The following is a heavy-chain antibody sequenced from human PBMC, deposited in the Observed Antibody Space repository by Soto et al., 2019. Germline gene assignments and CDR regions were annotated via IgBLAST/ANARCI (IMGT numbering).Heavy chain of an antibody. Sequence: EVQLVESGGGLVQPGGSLRLSCAASGFTVSSNYMSWVRQAPGKGLEWVSVIYSGGSTYYADSVKGRFTISRDNSKNTLYLQMHSLRAVDTAVYYCVRGLGIAVAGLDYWGQGTLVTVSS. CDR1: GFTVSSNY. CDR2: IYSGGST. J-gene: IGHJ4*02. V-gene: IGHV3-66*01. D-gene: IGHD6-19*01. CDR3: VRGLGIAVAGLDY.